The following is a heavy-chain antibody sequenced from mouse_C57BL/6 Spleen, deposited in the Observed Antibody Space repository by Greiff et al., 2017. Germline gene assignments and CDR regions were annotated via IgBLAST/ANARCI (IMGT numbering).Heavy chain of an antibody. CDR1: GYTFTSYW. D-gene: IGHD2-1*01. V-gene: IGHV1-64*01. CDR3: ARGGGNYGGFDY. CDR2: IHPNSGST. J-gene: IGHJ2*01. Sequence: QVQLQQPGAELVKPGASVKLSCKASGYTFTSYWMHWVKQRPGQGLEWIGMIHPNSGSTNYNEKFKSKATLTVDKSSSTAYMQLSSLTSEDSAVYYCARGGGNYGGFDYWGQGTTLTVSS.